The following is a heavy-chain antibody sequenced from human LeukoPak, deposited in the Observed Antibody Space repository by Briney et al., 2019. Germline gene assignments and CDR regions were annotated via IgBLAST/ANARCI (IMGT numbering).Heavy chain of an antibody. CDR2: IYTSGST. V-gene: IGHV4-4*08. Sequence: SETLSLTCTVSGGSISRYYWSWIRQAPGKGLEWIGYIYTSGSTNYNPSLKSRVTMSADTSKNQFSLKLSSVTAADTAVYYCATQTHGGNPLYFQHWGQGTLVTVSS. CDR3: ATQTHGGNPLYFQH. D-gene: IGHD4-23*01. J-gene: IGHJ1*01. CDR1: GGSISRYY.